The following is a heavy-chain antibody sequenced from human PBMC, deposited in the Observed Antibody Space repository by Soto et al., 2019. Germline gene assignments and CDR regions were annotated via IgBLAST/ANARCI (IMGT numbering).Heavy chain of an antibody. V-gene: IGHV3-23*01. CDR3: AKDSPYSASYKEDGFDI. Sequence: EGQLLESGGGLVQPGGSLRLSCAASGFTFSSYAMSWVRQAPGRGLEWVSSISGSGGSTYHADSVNGRFTISRDNSKNTLFLQMNSLRAEDTAVYYCAKDSPYSASYKEDGFDIWGQGSVVTVSS. CDR2: ISGSGGST. CDR1: GFTFSSYA. D-gene: IGHD1-26*01. J-gene: IGHJ3*02.